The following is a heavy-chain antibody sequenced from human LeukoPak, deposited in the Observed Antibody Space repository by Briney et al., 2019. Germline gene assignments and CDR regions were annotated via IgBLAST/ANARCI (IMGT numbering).Heavy chain of an antibody. CDR3: ASIPLRRADWFFNY. D-gene: IGHD3-9*01. Sequence: SETLSLTCSVSGGSISSYYWSWIRQSPEKGVEWIGYIYYSGSTNYNPSLKSRVTISVDTSKKQVSLNLSSVTTADTAVYYCASIPLRRADWFFNYWGQGTLVSVSS. V-gene: IGHV4-59*01. CDR1: GGSISSYY. CDR2: IYYSGST. J-gene: IGHJ4*02.